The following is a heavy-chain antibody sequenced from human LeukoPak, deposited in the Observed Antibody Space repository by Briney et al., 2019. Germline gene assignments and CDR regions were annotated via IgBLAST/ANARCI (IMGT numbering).Heavy chain of an antibody. V-gene: IGHV1-18*01. J-gene: IGHJ4*02. CDR3: ARDLGQLAVAGVDY. D-gene: IGHD6-6*01. CDR2: ISAYNDNT. Sequence: ASVKVSCKTSGFTCTSYGISWVRQAPGQGLEWMGWISAYNDNTNSAQYLQDRITMTTDRSTYTAYLELSSLRSDDTAVYYCARDLGQLAVAGVDYWGQGTLVTVSS. CDR1: GFTCTSYG.